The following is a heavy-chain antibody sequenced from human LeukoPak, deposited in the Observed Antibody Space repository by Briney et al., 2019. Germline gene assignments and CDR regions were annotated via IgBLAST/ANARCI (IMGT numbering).Heavy chain of an antibody. Sequence: SETLSLTCTVSGGSISSSSYYWSWIRQPPGKGLEWIGYIYYSGSTNYNPSLKSRVTISVDTSKNQFSLKLSSVTAADTAVYYCARGRTYYYGSGSSGNWFDPWGQGTLVTVSS. CDR2: IYYSGST. J-gene: IGHJ5*02. D-gene: IGHD3-10*01. CDR3: ARGRTYYYGSGSSGNWFDP. CDR1: GGSISSSSYY. V-gene: IGHV4-61*01.